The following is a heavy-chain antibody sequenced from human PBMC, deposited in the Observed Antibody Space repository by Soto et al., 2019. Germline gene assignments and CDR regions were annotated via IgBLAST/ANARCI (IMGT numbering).Heavy chain of an antibody. CDR1: GFTFSSYA. CDR2: IKSKIVGETT. J-gene: IGHJ4*02. Sequence: PGGSLRLSCAASGFTFSSYAMHWVRQAPGKGLEWVGRIKSKIVGETTDFSAPVKGRFALSRDDSKNTVSLQMNSLKSEDTAIYYCTTDNCRSSTCYLHYWGQGALVTVSS. D-gene: IGHD2-2*01. V-gene: IGHV3-15*07. CDR3: TTDNCRSSTCYLHY.